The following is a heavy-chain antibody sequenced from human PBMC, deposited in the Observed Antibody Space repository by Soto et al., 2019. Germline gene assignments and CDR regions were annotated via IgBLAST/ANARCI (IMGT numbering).Heavy chain of an antibody. Sequence: PGESLKISCTGSGYSFTSYWISWVRQMPGKGLEWMGRIDPSDSYTNYSPSFQGHVTISADKSISTAYLQWSSLKASDTAMYYCARQGIAAAKYYYGMDVWGQGTTVTVSS. CDR3: ARQGIAAAKYYYGMDV. V-gene: IGHV5-10-1*01. CDR2: IDPSDSYT. J-gene: IGHJ6*02. D-gene: IGHD6-13*01. CDR1: GYSFTSYW.